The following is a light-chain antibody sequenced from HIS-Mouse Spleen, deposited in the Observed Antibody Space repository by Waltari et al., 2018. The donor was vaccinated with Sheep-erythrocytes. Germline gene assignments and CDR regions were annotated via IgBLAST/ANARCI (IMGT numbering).Light chain of an antibody. CDR1: SSDVGGYNY. Sequence: QSALTQPASVSGSPGQSITISCTGTSSDVGGYNYVSWYQQHPGKAPKLMIYEVSNRPSWVSTRFSGSKSGHTASLTISGLQAEDEADYYCSSYTSSSTLVVFGGGTKLTVL. V-gene: IGLV2-14*01. J-gene: IGLJ2*01. CDR2: EVS. CDR3: SSYTSSSTLVV.